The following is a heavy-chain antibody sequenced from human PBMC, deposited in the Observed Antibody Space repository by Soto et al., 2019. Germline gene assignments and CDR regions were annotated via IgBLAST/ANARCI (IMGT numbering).Heavy chain of an antibody. V-gene: IGHV4-59*02. CDR2: IYYIGAY. Sequence: SETLSLTCSVSGASVSSYYWSWVRQPPGKGPEWIGYIYYIGAYNYNPSLKSRVTISVDTSKNQFSLKLTSVTAADTAVYYCARTPETRDWLDPWGQGXLVTVSS. D-gene: IGHD1-7*01. CDR1: GASVSSYY. CDR3: ARTPETRDWLDP. J-gene: IGHJ5*02.